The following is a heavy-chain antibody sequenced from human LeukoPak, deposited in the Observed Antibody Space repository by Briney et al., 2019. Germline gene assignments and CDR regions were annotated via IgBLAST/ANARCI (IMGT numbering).Heavy chain of an antibody. CDR2: IYPDDSHT. Sequence: GESLKISCKGSGYSFTSYLIGWVRQMPGKGREWMGFIYPDDSHTRYSPSFEGQVTISADQPLNPAYLQWRRLTASDTAMYYCARHRTTGYSVSAFDMWGQGTLVTVSS. CDR1: GYSFTSYL. D-gene: IGHD5/OR15-5a*01. V-gene: IGHV5-51*01. CDR3: ARHRTTGYSVSAFDM. J-gene: IGHJ3*02.